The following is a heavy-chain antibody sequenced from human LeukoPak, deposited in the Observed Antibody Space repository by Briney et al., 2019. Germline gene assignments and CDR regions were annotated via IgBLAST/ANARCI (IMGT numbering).Heavy chain of an antibody. D-gene: IGHD5-18*01. CDR3: ARGDDTAMVSYAFDI. CDR2: INHSGST. CDR1: GGSFSGYY. Sequence: SETLSLTCAVYGGSFSGYYWSWIRQPPGKGLEWIGEINHSGSTNYNPSLKSRVTISVDTSKNPFSLKLSSVTAADAAVYYCARGDDTAMVSYAFDIWGQGTMVTVSS. V-gene: IGHV4-34*01. J-gene: IGHJ3*02.